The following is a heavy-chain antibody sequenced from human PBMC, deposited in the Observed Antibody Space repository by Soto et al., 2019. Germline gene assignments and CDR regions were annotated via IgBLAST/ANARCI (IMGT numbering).Heavy chain of an antibody. V-gene: IGHV1-69*13. CDR2: IIPIFGTA. Sequence: VASVKVSCKAPGGTFSSYAISWVRQAPGQGLEWMGGIIPIFGTANYAQKFQGRVTITADESTSTAYMELSSLRSEDTAVYYCARVTLGYCSGGSCYGAFDIWGQGTMVTVSS. D-gene: IGHD2-15*01. CDR3: ARVTLGYCSGGSCYGAFDI. CDR1: GGTFSSYA. J-gene: IGHJ3*02.